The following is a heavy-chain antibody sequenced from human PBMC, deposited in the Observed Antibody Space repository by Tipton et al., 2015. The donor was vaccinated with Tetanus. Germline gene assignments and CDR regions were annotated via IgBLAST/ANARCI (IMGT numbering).Heavy chain of an antibody. CDR2: LYRGASTT. Sequence: LSLTCAASGFTLGSFAMTWVRQVPGKGLEWVAILYRGASTTYYEDSVKGRFTISRDDSKNTLFLQMNSLRVEDTAVYYCVKGHSSDCFCPEYWGQGTQVTVSS. CDR3: VKGHSSDCFCPEY. D-gene: IGHD2-21*01. V-gene: IGHV3-23*03. CDR1: GFTLGSFA. J-gene: IGHJ4*02.